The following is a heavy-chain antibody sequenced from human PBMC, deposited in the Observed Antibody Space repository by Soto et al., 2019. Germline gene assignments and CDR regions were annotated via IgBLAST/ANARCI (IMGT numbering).Heavy chain of an antibody. J-gene: IGHJ3*02. CDR2: IYYSGST. V-gene: IGHV4-31*03. D-gene: IGHD6-13*01. CDR1: GGSISSGGYY. Sequence: SETLSLTCTVSGGSISSGGYYWSWIRQHPGKGLEWIGYIYYSGSTYYNPSLKSRVTISVDTSKNQFSLKLSSVTAADTAVYYCARVIAAAGRDDAFDIWGQGTMVTVSS. CDR3: ARVIAAAGRDDAFDI.